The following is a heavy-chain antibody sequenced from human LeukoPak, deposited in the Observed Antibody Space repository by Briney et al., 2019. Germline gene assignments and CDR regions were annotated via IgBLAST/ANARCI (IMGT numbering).Heavy chain of an antibody. V-gene: IGHV4-59*01. J-gene: IGHJ3*02. Sequence: PSETLSLTCTVSGGSISSYYWSWLRQPPGKGLEWIGYIYYSGSTNYNPSLKSRVTISVDTSKNQFSLKLSSVTAADTAVYYCAREVAPYDSSGYYLRKGAFDIWGQGTMVTVSS. CDR3: AREVAPYDSSGYYLRKGAFDI. CDR1: GGSISSYY. D-gene: IGHD3-22*01. CDR2: IYYSGST.